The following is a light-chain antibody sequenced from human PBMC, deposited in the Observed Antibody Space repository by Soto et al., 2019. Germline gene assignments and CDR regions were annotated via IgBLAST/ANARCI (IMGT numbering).Light chain of an antibody. V-gene: IGKV3-11*01. CDR3: QHRSNWPPIT. CDR1: QSVSIY. CDR2: DSS. Sequence: EIVLTQSPATLSLSPGERATLSCRASQSVSIYLAWYQQKPGQAPRLLIYDSSNRAAGVPARFSARGSGTDFTLFISTLEPEDSAVYYCQHRSNWPPITFGQGTRLEIK. J-gene: IGKJ5*01.